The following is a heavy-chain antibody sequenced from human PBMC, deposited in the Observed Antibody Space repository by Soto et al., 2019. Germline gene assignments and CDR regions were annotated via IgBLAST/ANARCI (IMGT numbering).Heavy chain of an antibody. J-gene: IGHJ4*02. CDR3: ARDEWELYNVGLFDY. V-gene: IGHV1-18*01. Sequence: QVQLVQSGAEVKKPGASVKVSCEASGYTFTSYGISWVRQAPGQGREWMGWISAYNGNTNYAQKLQGRVTMTTDTSTSTAYMELRSLRSDDTAVYYCARDEWELYNVGLFDYWGQGTLVTVSS. CDR1: GYTFTSYG. D-gene: IGHD1-26*01. CDR2: ISAYNGNT.